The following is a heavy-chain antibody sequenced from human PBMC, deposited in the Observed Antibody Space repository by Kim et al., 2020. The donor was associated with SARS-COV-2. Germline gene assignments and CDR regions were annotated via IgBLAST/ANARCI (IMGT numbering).Heavy chain of an antibody. CDR2: ISGRVIPP. J-gene: IGHJ6*02. V-gene: IGHV3-21*01. CDR1: GFTFNGDC. CDR3: ARGFFRNGFDV. D-gene: IGHD3-3*01. Sequence: GGSLRLSWAAAGFTFNGDCIKWISKSPEKGLEWVSAISGRVIPPYYADSVKCRFTMSRDNAENTVYLQMNSLRAEDTAVYYCARGFFRNGFDVWGQGTTVTVSS.